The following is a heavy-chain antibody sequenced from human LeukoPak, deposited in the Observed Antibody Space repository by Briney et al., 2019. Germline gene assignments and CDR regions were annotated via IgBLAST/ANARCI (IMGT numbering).Heavy chain of an antibody. J-gene: IGHJ4*02. CDR1: GYTFNNYG. V-gene: IGHV1-2*02. CDR2: INPNSGGT. Sequence: GASVRVSCKASGYTFNNYGISWVRQAPGQGLEWMGWINPNSGGTNYAQKFQGRVTMTRDTSISTAYMELSRLRSDDTAVYYCARSLLRRDGYNLGYWGQGTLVTVSS. CDR3: ARSLLRRDGYNLGY. D-gene: IGHD5-24*01.